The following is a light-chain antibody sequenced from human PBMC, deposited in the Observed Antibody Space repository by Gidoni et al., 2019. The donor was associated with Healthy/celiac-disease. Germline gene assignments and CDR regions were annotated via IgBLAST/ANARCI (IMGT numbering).Light chain of an antibody. CDR2: EVS. V-gene: IGLV2-14*01. J-gene: IGLJ1*01. CDR1: SSDVGGYNY. CDR3: SSYTSSSTFRYV. Sequence: QSALTQPASVSGSPGQSITISCTGTSSDVGGYNYVSWYQQHPGKAPKLMIYEVSNRPSGVSNRFSGSKSGNTASLTISGLQAEDEADYYWSSYTSSSTFRYVFGTGTKVTVL.